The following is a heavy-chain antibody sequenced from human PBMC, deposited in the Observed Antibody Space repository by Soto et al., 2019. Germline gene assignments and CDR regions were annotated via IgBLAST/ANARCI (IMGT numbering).Heavy chain of an antibody. CDR3: AKETDIVVLVAANDY. V-gene: IGHV3-23*01. D-gene: IGHD2-15*01. J-gene: IGHJ4*02. Sequence: GGSLRLSCAASGFTFSNYAMTWVRQAPGKGLEWVSAISGSGSGTYYANSVKGRFTISRDNSKNTLYLQMNSLRADETAVYYCAKETDIVVLVAANDYWGQGTLVTVSS. CDR2: ISGSGSGT. CDR1: GFTFSNYA.